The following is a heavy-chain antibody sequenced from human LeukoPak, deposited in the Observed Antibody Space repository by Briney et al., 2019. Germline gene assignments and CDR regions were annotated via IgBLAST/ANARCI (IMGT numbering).Heavy chain of an antibody. V-gene: IGHV3-21*01. CDR3: ARDLRSSGYYAFDY. Sequence: PGGSLRLSCAASGFTFSSFTMNWVRQAPGKGLEWVSSISSSSSYIYYADSLKGRFTISRDNAKNSLYLQMNSLRAEDTAVYYCARDLRSSGYYAFDYWGQGTLVTVPS. J-gene: IGHJ4*02. D-gene: IGHD3-22*01. CDR2: ISSSSSYI. CDR1: GFTFSSFT.